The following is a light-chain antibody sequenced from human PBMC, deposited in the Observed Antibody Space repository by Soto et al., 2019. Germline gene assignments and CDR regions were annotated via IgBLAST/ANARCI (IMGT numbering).Light chain of an antibody. CDR2: GAS. CDR1: QSVGSN. CDR3: QQYNDWPPPIT. V-gene: IGKV3-15*01. Sequence: EIVMTQSPATLSVSPGERATLSCRASQSVGSNLAWYQQKLGQAPRLLIFGASTRAPDIPARFSVSGSGTEFSLTISSLQSEDFVVYYCQQYNDWPPPITFGRGTRLEIK. J-gene: IGKJ5*01.